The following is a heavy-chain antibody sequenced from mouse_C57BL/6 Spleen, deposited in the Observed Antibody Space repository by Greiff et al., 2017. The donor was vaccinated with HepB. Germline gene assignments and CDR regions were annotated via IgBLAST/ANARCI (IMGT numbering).Heavy chain of an antibody. CDR2: IYPGSGNT. Sequence: QVHVKQSGAELVRPGASVKLSCKASGYTFTDYYINWVKQRPGQGLEWIARIYPGSGNTYYNEKFKGKATLTAEKSSSTAYMQLSSLTSEDSAVYFCAREEGLRNYYGSSPAWFAYWGQGTLVTVSA. D-gene: IGHD1-1*01. CDR3: AREEGLRNYYGSSPAWFAY. V-gene: IGHV1-76*01. J-gene: IGHJ3*01. CDR1: GYTFTDYY.